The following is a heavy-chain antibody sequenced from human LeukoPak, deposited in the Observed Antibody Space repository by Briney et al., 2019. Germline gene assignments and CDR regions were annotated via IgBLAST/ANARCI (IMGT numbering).Heavy chain of an antibody. CDR3: ARGEGLSSSWLDY. Sequence: GASVKVSCKASGYTFTSYDINWVRHATGQGLELIGWMNPNSGNTGYAQKFQGRVTMTRNTSISTAYMELSSLRSEDTAVYYCARGEGLSSSWLDYWGQGTLVTVSS. CDR1: GYTFTSYD. V-gene: IGHV1-8*01. D-gene: IGHD6-13*01. J-gene: IGHJ4*02. CDR2: MNPNSGNT.